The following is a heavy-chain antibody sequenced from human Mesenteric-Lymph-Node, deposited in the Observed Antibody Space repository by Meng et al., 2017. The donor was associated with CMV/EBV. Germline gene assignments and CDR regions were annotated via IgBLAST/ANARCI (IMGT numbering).Heavy chain of an antibody. Sequence: GGSLRLSCAASGFTFSSYSMNWVRQAPGKGLEWVSSISSSSRYIYYADSVRGRFTISRDNAKNSLYLQMNSLRAEDTAVYYCAREGPVVPAAFDYWGQGTLVTVSS. CDR3: AREGPVVPAAFDY. CDR1: GFTFSSYS. V-gene: IGHV3-21*01. D-gene: IGHD2-2*01. J-gene: IGHJ4*02. CDR2: ISSSSRYI.